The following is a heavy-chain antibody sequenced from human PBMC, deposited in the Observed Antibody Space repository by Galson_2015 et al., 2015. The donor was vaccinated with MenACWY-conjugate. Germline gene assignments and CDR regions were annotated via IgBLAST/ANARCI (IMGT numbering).Heavy chain of an antibody. J-gene: IGHJ4*02. CDR1: GFTFSSSA. CDR2: ISGSGGRT. Sequence: SLRLCCAASGFTFSSSALSWVRQAPGQGLEWVSTISGSGGRTYYPDSVKGRLTISRDNSKNTLYLQMNSLRAEDTAIYYCAKVSSGYESFDYWGQGALVTVSS. CDR3: AKVSSGYESFDY. V-gene: IGHV3-23*01. D-gene: IGHD5-12*01.